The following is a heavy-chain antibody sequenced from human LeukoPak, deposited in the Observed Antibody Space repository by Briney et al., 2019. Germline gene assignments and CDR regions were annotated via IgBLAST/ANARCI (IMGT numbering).Heavy chain of an antibody. J-gene: IGHJ3*02. Sequence: GGSLRLSCAASGFTFSDHYMDWVRQAPGKGLEWVGRSRNRAKSYTTDYAASVRGRFTISRDDSKNSLSLQMNSLKTEDTAVYYCVRRNYVAFDIWGQGTMVIVSS. V-gene: IGHV3-72*01. CDR2: SRNRAKSYTT. D-gene: IGHD1-7*01. CDR3: VRRNYVAFDI. CDR1: GFTFSDHY.